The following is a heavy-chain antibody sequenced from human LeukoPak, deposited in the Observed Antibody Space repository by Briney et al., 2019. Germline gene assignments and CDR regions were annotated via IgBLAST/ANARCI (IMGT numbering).Heavy chain of an antibody. V-gene: IGHV4-59*08. CDR3: ARHRYSSSWYVADFDY. J-gene: IGHJ4*02. Sequence: SETLSLTCTVSGGSISGFYWSWIRQPPGKGLEWIGYIYYSGSTNYNPSLKSRVTISVDTSKNQFSLKLSSVTAADTAVYYCARHRYSSSWYVADFDYWGQGTLVTVSS. CDR2: IYYSGST. D-gene: IGHD6-13*01. CDR1: GGSISGFY.